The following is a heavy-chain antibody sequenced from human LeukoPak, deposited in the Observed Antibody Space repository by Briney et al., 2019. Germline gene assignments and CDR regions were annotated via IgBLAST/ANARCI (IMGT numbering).Heavy chain of an antibody. V-gene: IGHV4-30-4*08. CDR1: GGSISSGDYY. Sequence: SETLSLTCTVPGGSISSGDYYWSWIRQPPGEGLEWTGYIYYSGSTYYHPSLKSRVTISVDTSKNQFSLKLSSVTAADTAVYYCARYCSSTSCFFDAFDIWGQGTVVTVSS. CDR3: ARYCSSTSCFFDAFDI. D-gene: IGHD2-2*01. CDR2: IYYSGST. J-gene: IGHJ3*02.